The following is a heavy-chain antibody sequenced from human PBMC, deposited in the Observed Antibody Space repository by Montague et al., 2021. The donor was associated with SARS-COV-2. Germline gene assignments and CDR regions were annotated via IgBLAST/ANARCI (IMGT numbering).Heavy chain of an antibody. D-gene: IGHD3-22*01. CDR2: IYTSGST. Sequence: TLSLTCTVSGGSISSGSYYWSWIRQPAGEGLEWIGRIYTSGSTNYNPSLKSRVTISVDTSKNQFSLKLSSVTAADTAVYYCARDGGIGDSGSNTWSYYYYGMDVWGQGTTVTVSS. V-gene: IGHV4-61*02. CDR3: ARDGGIGDSGSNTWSYYYYGMDV. J-gene: IGHJ6*02. CDR1: GGSISSGSYY.